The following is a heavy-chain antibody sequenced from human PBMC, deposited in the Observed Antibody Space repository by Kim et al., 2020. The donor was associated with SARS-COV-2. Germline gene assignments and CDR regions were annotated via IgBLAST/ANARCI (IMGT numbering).Heavy chain of an antibody. CDR3: AKDQEYYDFWSGYYTDSRYYYYYGMDV. Sequence: GGSLRLSCAASGFTFSSYGMHWFRQAPGKGLEWVAVISYDGSNKYYADSVKGRFTISRDNSKNTLYLQMNSLRAEDTAVYYCAKDQEYYDFWSGYYTDSRYYYYYGMDVWGQGTTVTVSS. J-gene: IGHJ6*02. D-gene: IGHD3-3*01. CDR2: ISYDGSNK. CDR1: GFTFSSYG. V-gene: IGHV3-30*18.